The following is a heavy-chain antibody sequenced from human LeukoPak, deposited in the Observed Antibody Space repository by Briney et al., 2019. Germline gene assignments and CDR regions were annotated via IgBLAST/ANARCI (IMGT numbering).Heavy chain of an antibody. Sequence: ASVKVSCKASGYTFTSYGISWVRQAPGQGLEWMGWISAYNGNTNYAQKLQGRVTMTTDTSTSTAYMELRSLRSDDTAVYYCARDSPRDRITIFGVVMSRYMDVWGKGTTVTVSS. J-gene: IGHJ6*03. CDR1: GYTFTSYG. V-gene: IGHV1-18*01. CDR2: ISAYNGNT. D-gene: IGHD3-3*01. CDR3: ARDSPRDRITIFGVVMSRYMDV.